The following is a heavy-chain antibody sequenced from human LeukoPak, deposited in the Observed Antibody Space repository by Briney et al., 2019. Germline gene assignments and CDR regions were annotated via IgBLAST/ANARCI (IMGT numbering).Heavy chain of an antibody. CDR3: ARYCSSTSCYRPDAFDI. J-gene: IGHJ3*02. V-gene: IGHV3-23*01. CDR2: ISGSGGST. D-gene: IGHD2-2*01. CDR1: GFTFSSYA. Sequence: GGSLRLSCAASGFTFSSYAMSWVRQAPGKGLEWVSAISGSGGSTYYADSVKGRFTIPRDNSKNTLYLQMNSLRAEDTAVYYCARYCSSTSCYRPDAFDIWGQGTMVTVSS.